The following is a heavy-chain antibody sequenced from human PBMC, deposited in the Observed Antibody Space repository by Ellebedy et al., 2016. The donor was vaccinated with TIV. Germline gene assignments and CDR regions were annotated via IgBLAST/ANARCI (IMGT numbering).Heavy chain of an antibody. J-gene: IGHJ5*02. Sequence: GESLKISCAASGFPFSMYEIHSLRHAAAKGLEWVAVISPDGRKKYYADSVKGRFIISRDNSKNTLYLQMNSLRAEDTAVYYCSTLCLRDCLSRFDPWGQGTLVTVSS. CDR2: ISPDGRKK. CDR3: STLCLRDCLSRFDP. V-gene: IGHV3-30*04. D-gene: IGHD2-21*02. CDR1: GFPFSMYE.